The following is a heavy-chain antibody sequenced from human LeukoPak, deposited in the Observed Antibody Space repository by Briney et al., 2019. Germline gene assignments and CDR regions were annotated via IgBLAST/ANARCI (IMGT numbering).Heavy chain of an antibody. Sequence: PGRSLRLSCAASGFTFSSYAMHWVRQAPGKGLQWVSAISGDAIYTYYLDSVKGRFTTSRDNSKNTLFLQMNSLRADDTAVYYCAKTYGTSRPFYDYWGQGIVVTVAS. D-gene: IGHD4-17*01. CDR3: AKTYGTSRPFYDY. V-gene: IGHV3-23*01. J-gene: IGHJ4*02. CDR2: ISGDAIYT. CDR1: GFTFSSYA.